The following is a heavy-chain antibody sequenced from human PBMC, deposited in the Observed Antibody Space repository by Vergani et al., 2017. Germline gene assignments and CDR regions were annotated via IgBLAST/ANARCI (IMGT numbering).Heavy chain of an antibody. CDR1: GFSFSGYW. V-gene: IGHV3-74*01. CDR2: IKSDGSIT. CDR3: ARDTSGYHTDFDY. J-gene: IGHJ4*02. Sequence: EVQLVESGGGLIHPGGSLRLSCEGSGFSFSGYWMHWVRQSPEKGLVWVSRIKSDGSITNYADSVKGRFTISRDNAKNSLYLQMNSLRAEDTAVYYCARDTSGYHTDFDYWGQGTLVTVSS. D-gene: IGHD3-22*01.